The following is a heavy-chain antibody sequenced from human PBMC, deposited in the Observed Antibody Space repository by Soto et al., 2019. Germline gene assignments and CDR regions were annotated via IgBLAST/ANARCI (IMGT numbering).Heavy chain of an antibody. D-gene: IGHD1-26*01. CDR2: ISSNGGST. Sequence: GGSLRLSCAASGFTFSRYAMHWVRQAPGKGLEYVSAISSNGGSTYYANSVKGRFTISRDNSKNTLYLQMGSLRAEDMAVYYCGRDGGSYYLDYWGQGTLVTVSS. CDR3: GRDGGSYYLDY. V-gene: IGHV3-64*01. J-gene: IGHJ4*02. CDR1: GFTFSRYA.